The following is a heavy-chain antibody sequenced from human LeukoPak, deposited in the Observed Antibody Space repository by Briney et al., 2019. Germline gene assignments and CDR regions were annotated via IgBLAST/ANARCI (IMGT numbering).Heavy chain of an antibody. CDR2: IYTSGST. D-gene: IGHD5-12*01. V-gene: IGHV4-4*07. J-gene: IGHJ4*02. CDR3: ARESDIVATWAQRQFDY. Sequence: SETLSLTCTVSGGSISSYYWSWIRRPAGKGLEWIGRIYTSGSTNYNPSLKSRVTMSVDTSKNQFSLKLSSVTAADTAVYYCARESDIVATWAQRQFDYWGQGTLVTVSS. CDR1: GGSISSYY.